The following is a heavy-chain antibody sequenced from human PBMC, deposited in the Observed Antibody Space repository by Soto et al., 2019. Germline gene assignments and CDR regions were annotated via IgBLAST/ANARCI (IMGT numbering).Heavy chain of an antibody. D-gene: IGHD4-17*01. Sequence: PWGSRRLACAGAGFTFCDDAFGWFRHAPGEGLGWVGCMRSKTYGRTTEYAASVRGRFTSSRDDAKNIAYLQMKSLTTHDTDVYPCTRDAIHYGDYLLLHWGTGALVKVSS. J-gene: IGHJ4*02. CDR1: GFTFCDDA. V-gene: IGHV3-49*03. CDR2: MRSKTYGRTT. CDR3: TRDAIHYGDYLLLH.